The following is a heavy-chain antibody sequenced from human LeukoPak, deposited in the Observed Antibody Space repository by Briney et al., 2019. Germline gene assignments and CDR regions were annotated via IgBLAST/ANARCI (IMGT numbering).Heavy chain of an antibody. Sequence: GGSLRLSCAGSGFSVSDNYMTWVRQAPGKGLEWVSVTYSGGTTYYADSVEGRFTISRDNSKNTLYLQMNSLRTEDTAVYYCAKEGGLGYCSTTSCAFAHWGRGTLVTVSS. J-gene: IGHJ4*02. V-gene: IGHV3-53*01. D-gene: IGHD2-2*01. CDR1: GFSVSDNY. CDR3: AKEGGLGYCSTTSCAFAH. CDR2: TYSGGTT.